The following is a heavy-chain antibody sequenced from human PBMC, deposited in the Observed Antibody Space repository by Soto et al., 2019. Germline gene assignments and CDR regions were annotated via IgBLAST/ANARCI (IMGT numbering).Heavy chain of an antibody. CDR3: LWGRGVDIHSHRLDP. J-gene: IGHJ5*02. CDR1: GYSVNRGYY. Sequence: LSLTCSSSGYSVNRGYYWCGIREPPGAELGWIGTIYHTGSTYYNPSLKSRVTISVDTSKNQFSLKLSSVTAADTAVYYCLWGRGVDIHSHRLDP. CDR2: IYHTGST. V-gene: IGHV4-38-2*01. D-gene: IGHD3-3*01.